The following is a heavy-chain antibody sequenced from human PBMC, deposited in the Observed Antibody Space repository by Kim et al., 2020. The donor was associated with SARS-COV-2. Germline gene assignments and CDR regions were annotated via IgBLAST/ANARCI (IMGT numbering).Heavy chain of an antibody. CDR2: ISWNSGSI. CDR1: GFTFDDYA. CDR3: AKDMIIGITMVQGAMDV. D-gene: IGHD3-10*01. V-gene: IGHV3-9*01. Sequence: GGSLRLSCAASGFTFDDYAMHWVRQAPGKGLEWVSGISWNSGSIGYVDSVKGRFTISRDNAKNSLYLQMNSLRAEDTALYYCAKDMIIGITMVQGAMDV. J-gene: IGHJ6*03.